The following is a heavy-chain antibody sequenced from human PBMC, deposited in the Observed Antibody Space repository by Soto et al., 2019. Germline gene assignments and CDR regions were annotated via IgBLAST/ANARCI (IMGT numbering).Heavy chain of an antibody. CDR1: GGTFSSYA. CDR3: ASGYYDSSGAAYFDY. D-gene: IGHD3-22*01. Sequence: SVKVSCKASGGTFSSYAISWVRQAPGQGLEWMGGIIPIFGTASYAQKFQGRVTITADKSTSTAYMELSSLRSEDTAVYYCASGYYDSSGAAYFDYWGQGTLVTVSS. J-gene: IGHJ4*02. CDR2: IIPIFGTA. V-gene: IGHV1-69*06.